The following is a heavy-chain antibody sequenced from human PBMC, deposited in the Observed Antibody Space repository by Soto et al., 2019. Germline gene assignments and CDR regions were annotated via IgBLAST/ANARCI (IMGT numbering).Heavy chain of an antibody. CDR3: SPLARAAGDKPFADYYYYGVDV. V-gene: IGHV3-23*01. CDR1: GFTFDNYA. CDR2: ISDSGGST. J-gene: IGHJ6*02. D-gene: IGHD6-13*01. Sequence: PGGSLRLSCAASGFTFDNYAMRWVRQAPGKGLEWVSGISDSGGSTYYADYVKGRFTISRDNFDKKVFLQMDSLRAEDTAVYYCSPLARAAGDKPFADYYYYGVDVWGQGTTVTVSS.